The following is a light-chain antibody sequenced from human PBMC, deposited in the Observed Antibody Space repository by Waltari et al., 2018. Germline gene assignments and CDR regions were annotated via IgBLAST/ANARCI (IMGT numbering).Light chain of an antibody. V-gene: IGLV10-54*04. CDR3: STWDSSLSGWV. J-gene: IGLJ3*02. CDR1: SNNVGNLG. CDR2: RNN. Sequence: QAGLTQPPSVSKDLRQTATLTCTGNSNNVGNLGAAWLQQHQGHPPKLLSYRNNARPSGISEEFSASRSGNTASLTITGLQAEDEADYYCSTWDSSLSGWVFGGGTKLTVL.